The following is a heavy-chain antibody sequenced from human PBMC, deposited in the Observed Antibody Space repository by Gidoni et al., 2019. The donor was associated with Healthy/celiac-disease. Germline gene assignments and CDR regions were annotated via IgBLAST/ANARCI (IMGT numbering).Heavy chain of an antibody. D-gene: IGHD2-21*02. CDR1: GFTFTHSA. V-gene: IGHV1-58*02. J-gene: IGHJ4*02. CDR2: IVVGSGNT. CDR3: AAASYCGGDCYSGAFDY. Sequence: QMQLVQSEPEVKQPVTSVKISCKASGFTFTHSAMQWVRQARGQRLEWLGWIVVGSGNTNYAQKFQESVTITRDMSISTAYMELSSLRSEDTAVYYCAAASYCGGDCYSGAFDYWGQGTLVTVSS.